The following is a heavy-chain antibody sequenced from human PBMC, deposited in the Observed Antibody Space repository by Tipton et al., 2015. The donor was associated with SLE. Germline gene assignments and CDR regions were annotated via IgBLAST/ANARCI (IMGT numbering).Heavy chain of an antibody. CDR1: GGSISSSSYY. CDR2: IYYSGST. D-gene: IGHD3-10*01. V-gene: IGHV4-39*01. J-gene: IGHJ4*02. CDR3: TRHINGRGGEVHGSGSYFGY. Sequence: LRLSCTVSGGSISSSSYYWGWIRQPPGKGLEWIGSIYYSGSTYYNPSLKSRVTISVDTSKNQFSLKLSSVTAADTAGYYCTRHINGRGGEVHGSGSYFGYWGQGTLVTVSS.